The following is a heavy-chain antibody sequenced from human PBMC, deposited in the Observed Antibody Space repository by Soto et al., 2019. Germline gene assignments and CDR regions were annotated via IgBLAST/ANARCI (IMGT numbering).Heavy chain of an antibody. D-gene: IGHD4-4*01. CDR1: GGSISSGGYY. CDR2: IYYSGST. J-gene: IGHJ6*02. V-gene: IGHV4-31*03. Sequence: PSETLSLTCTVSGGSISSGGYYWSWIRQHPGKGLEWIGYIYYSGSTYYNPSLKSRVTISVDTSKNQFSLKLSSVTAADTAVYYCARLQYYYYGMEVWGQGTTVTVSS. CDR3: ARLQYYYYGMEV.